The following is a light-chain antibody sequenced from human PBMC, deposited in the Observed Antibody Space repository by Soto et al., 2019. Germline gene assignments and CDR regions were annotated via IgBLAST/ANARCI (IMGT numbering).Light chain of an antibody. V-gene: IGLV2-14*01. Sequence: QSVLTQPASVSGSPGQSITISCTGTSSDVGGYNYVSWYQQHPGKAPKLMIYDVSNRPSGVSNRCSGSKSGNTASLTIAGLQAEDEGDYYCSSYTSSSTLVVFGGGTQLTVL. CDR2: DVS. CDR1: SSDVGGYNY. J-gene: IGLJ2*01. CDR3: SSYTSSSTLVV.